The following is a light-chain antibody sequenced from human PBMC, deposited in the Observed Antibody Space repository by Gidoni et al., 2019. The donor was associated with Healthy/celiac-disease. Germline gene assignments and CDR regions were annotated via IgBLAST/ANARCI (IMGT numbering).Light chain of an antibody. Sequence: QSALTQPASVSGFPGQSITISCTGTSSDVGYYNYVSWYQQHPGNAPKLIIYEVSHRPSGVSNRFSASKSGNTASLTISGLQAEDEADYYCSSYTSSSVLFGGGTKLTVL. CDR1: SSDVGYYNY. CDR3: SSYTSSSVL. J-gene: IGLJ2*01. V-gene: IGLV2-14*01. CDR2: EVS.